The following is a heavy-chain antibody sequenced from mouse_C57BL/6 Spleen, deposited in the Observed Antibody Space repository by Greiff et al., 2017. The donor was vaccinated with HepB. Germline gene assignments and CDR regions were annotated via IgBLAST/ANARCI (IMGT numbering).Heavy chain of an antibody. CDR1: GYTFTGYW. CDR2: ILPGSGST. V-gene: IGHV1-9*01. D-gene: IGHD3-2*02. CDR3: ARGAAQGAGFAY. Sequence: VKLQESGAELMKPGASVKLSCKATGYTFTGYWIEWVKQRPGHGLEWIGEILPGSGSTTYNEKFKGKATFTADTSSNTAYMQLSSLTTEDSAIYYCARGAAQGAGFAYWGQGTLVTVSA. J-gene: IGHJ3*01.